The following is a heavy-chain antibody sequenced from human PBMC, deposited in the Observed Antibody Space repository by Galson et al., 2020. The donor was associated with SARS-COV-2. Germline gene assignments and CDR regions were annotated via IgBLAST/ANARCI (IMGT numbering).Heavy chain of an antibody. CDR1: GGSISSYY. V-gene: IGHV4-59*01. Sequence: SETLSLTCTVSGGSISSYYWSWIRQPPGKGLEWVGNIYYSGNTNYNPSLKSRLSISVDTSKNQFSLKLSSVTAADTAVYYCAAGGGYCSTTNCYVYWGQGTLVTVSS. CDR2: IYYSGNT. CDR3: AAGGGYCSTTNCYVY. J-gene: IGHJ4*02. D-gene: IGHD2-2*01.